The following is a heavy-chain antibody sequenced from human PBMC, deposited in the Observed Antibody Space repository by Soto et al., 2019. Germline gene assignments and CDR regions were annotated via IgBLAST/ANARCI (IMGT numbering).Heavy chain of an antibody. CDR3: ARGVSSTWYGTPGWFDP. Sequence: SETLSLTCTVSGGSISSYYWSWIRQPAGKGLEWIGRIYTSGSTNYNPSLKSRVTMSVDTSKNQFSLKLSSVTAADTAVYYCARGVSSTWYGTPGWFDPWGQGTLVTVSS. D-gene: IGHD6-13*01. CDR2: IYTSGST. J-gene: IGHJ5*02. V-gene: IGHV4-4*07. CDR1: GGSISSYY.